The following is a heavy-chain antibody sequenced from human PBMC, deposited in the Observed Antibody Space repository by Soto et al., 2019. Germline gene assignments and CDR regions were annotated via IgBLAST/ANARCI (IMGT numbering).Heavy chain of an antibody. J-gene: IGHJ4*02. D-gene: IGHD3-10*01. CDR3: ANGEVRGIIPSYFDY. CDR2: ISDDGSNE. V-gene: IGHV3-30*18. Sequence: GGSLRLSCAGSGFTFRWFGMNWVRQAPGKGLEWVARISDDGSNEYYVDSVKGRFTISRDNSTNTLYLQMDSLRAEDTAVYYCANGEVRGIIPSYFDYWGLGTLVTVSS. CDR1: GFTFRWFG.